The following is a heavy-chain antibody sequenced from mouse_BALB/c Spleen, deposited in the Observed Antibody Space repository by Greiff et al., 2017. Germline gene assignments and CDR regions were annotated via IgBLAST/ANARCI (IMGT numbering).Heavy chain of an antibody. CDR2: IRSKSNNYAT. J-gene: IGHJ2*01. D-gene: IGHD1-1*01. CDR1: GFTFSNYW. Sequence: EGQLEESGGGLVQPGGSMKLSCVASGFTFSNYWMNWVRQSPEKGLEWVAEIRSKSNNYATQYAESVKGMFTISRDDSKSSVYLQMNNLRAEDTGIYYCTRNYGSGMDYWGQGTTLTVSS. V-gene: IGHV6-6*02. CDR3: TRNYGSGMDY.